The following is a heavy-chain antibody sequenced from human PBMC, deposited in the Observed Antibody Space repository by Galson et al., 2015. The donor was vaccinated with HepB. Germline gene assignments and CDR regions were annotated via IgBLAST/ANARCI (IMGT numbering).Heavy chain of an antibody. Sequence: QSGAEVKKPGKSLKISCKGSGYNFSSYWIGWVRQMPGKGLEWMGLIYPGDSDTKYSPSFQGQVTISADKSKSTAYLQWSSLKASDTAMYYCTKGRRHYDFWSGYNTNWFDSWGQGTLVTVSS. CDR3: TKGRRHYDFWSGYNTNWFDS. CDR2: IYPGDSDT. CDR1: GYNFSSYW. J-gene: IGHJ5*01. D-gene: IGHD3-3*01. V-gene: IGHV5-51*01.